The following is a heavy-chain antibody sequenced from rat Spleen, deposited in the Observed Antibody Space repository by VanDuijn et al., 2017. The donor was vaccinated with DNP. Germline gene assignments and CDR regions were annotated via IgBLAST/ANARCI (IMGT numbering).Heavy chain of an antibody. D-gene: IGHD1-11*01. J-gene: IGHJ2*01. CDR1: GYSITSNY. CDR2: ISFSGIT. CDR3: ARYTAYLDY. Sequence: EVQLQESGPGLVKPSQSLSLTCSVTGYSITSNYWAWIRKLPGNKMEWIGYISFSGITSYHPSLKSRISITRDTSKNQFFLQLNSVTTEDTATYYCARYTAYLDYWGQGVMVTVSS. V-gene: IGHV3-1*01.